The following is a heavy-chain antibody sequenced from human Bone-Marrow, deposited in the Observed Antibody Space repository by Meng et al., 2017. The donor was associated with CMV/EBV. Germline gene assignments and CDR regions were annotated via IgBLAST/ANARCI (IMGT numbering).Heavy chain of an antibody. Sequence: GESLKISCAASGFTFSSYAMHWVRQAPGKGLEWVAVISYDGSNKYYADSVKGRFTISRDNSKNTLYLQMNSLRAEDTAVYYCAKQSFPLRYCSSTSCPSTYFDYWGQGTLVTVSS. V-gene: IGHV3-30-3*02. CDR2: ISYDGSNK. CDR1: GFTFSSYA. D-gene: IGHD2-2*01. CDR3: AKQSFPLRYCSSTSCPSTYFDY. J-gene: IGHJ4*02.